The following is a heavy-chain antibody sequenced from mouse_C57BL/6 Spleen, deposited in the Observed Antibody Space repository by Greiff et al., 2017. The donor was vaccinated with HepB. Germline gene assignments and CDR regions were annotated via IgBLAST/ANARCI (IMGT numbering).Heavy chain of an antibody. J-gene: IGHJ4*01. CDR2: INPNNGGT. V-gene: IGHV1-26*01. Sequence: VQLQQSGPELVKPGASVKISCKASGYTFTDYYMNWVKQSHGKSLEWIGDINPNNGGTSYNQKFTGKATLTVDKSSSTAYMELRSLTSEDSAVYYCARGGYYGSMDYWGQGTSVTVSS. D-gene: IGHD2-2*01. CDR3: ARGGYYGSMDY. CDR1: GYTFTDYY.